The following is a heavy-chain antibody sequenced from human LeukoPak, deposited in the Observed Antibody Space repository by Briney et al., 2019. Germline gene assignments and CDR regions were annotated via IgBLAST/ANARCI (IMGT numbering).Heavy chain of an antibody. D-gene: IGHD6-19*01. CDR2: IYYSGST. J-gene: IGHJ4*02. CDR3: ARDRRQWLVFDY. CDR1: GGSISSSSYY. Sequence: PSETLSLTCTVSGGSISSSSYYWGWIRQPPGKGLEWIGSIYYSGSTYYNPSLKSRVTISVDTSKNQFSLRLSSVTAADTAVYYCARDRRQWLVFDYWGQGTLVTVSS. V-gene: IGHV4-39*07.